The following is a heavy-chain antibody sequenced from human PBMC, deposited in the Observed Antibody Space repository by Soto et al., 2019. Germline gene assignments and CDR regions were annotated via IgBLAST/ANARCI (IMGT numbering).Heavy chain of an antibody. D-gene: IGHD3-22*01. V-gene: IGHV3-30*18. Sequence: PGGSLRLSCAASGFTFSSYGMHWVRQAPGKGLEWVAVISYDGSNKYYADSVKGRFTISRDNSKNTLYLQMNSLRAEDTAVYYCAKDLTFYDSSAMDVWGQGTTVTVSS. CDR3: AKDLTFYDSSAMDV. CDR1: GFTFSSYG. J-gene: IGHJ6*02. CDR2: ISYDGSNK.